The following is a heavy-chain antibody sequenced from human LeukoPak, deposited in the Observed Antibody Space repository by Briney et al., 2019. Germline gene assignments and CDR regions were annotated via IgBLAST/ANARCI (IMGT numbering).Heavy chain of an antibody. V-gene: IGHV1-24*01. CDR1: GYTLTELS. CDR2: FDPEDGET. Sequence: ASVEVSCKVSGYTLTELSMHWVRQAPGKGLEWMGGFDPEDGETIYAQKFQGRVTMTEDTSTDTAYMELSSLRSEDTAVYYCATSRGNYYDSSGYYIDYWGQGTLVTVSS. D-gene: IGHD3-22*01. CDR3: ATSRGNYYDSSGYYIDY. J-gene: IGHJ4*02.